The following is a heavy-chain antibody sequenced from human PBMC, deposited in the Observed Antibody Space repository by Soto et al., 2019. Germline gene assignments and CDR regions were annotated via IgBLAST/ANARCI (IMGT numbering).Heavy chain of an antibody. CDR3: ATHPHSSSWQRNYGMDV. Sequence: GESLKISCKGSGYSFTSYWIGWVRQMPGKGLEWMGIIYPGDSDTRYSPSFQGQVTTSADKSISTAYLQWSSLKASDTAMYYSATHPHSSSWQRNYGMDVWGQGTTVTVSS. D-gene: IGHD6-13*01. V-gene: IGHV5-51*01. CDR1: GYSFTSYW. CDR2: IYPGDSDT. J-gene: IGHJ6*02.